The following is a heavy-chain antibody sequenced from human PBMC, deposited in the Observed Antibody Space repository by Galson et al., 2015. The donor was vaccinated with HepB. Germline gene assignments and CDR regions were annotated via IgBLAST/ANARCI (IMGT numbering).Heavy chain of an antibody. J-gene: IGHJ4*02. CDR2: ITIDGDGT. V-gene: IGHV3-23*01. D-gene: IGHD4/OR15-4a*01. Sequence: SLRLSCAASGFTFSSLALGWVRQAPGKGLEWVSLITIDGDGTFYADSVKGRFTISRDNSKNTVDLQMSSLRVEDTALYYCAKWAPYGAREGGFDCWGPGTLVTVSS. CDR3: AKWAPYGAREGGFDC. CDR1: GFTFSSLA.